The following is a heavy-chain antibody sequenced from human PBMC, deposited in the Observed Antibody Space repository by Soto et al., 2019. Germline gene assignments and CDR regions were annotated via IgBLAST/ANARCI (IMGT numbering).Heavy chain of an antibody. CDR3: ARGSGIVALPGELEDVKYDY. CDR1: GQSFSGHS. J-gene: IGHJ4*02. CDR2: INESGST. Sequence: QVQLQQWGAGLVKPSETLSLSCAVYGQSFSGHSWAWIRQPPGKGLEWIGEINESGSTYYNPSLKSRVTISTDTSKNQYSLKLSSVSAADTAAYFCARGSGIVALPGELEDVKYDYWGQGTLVIVSS. D-gene: IGHD1-1*01. V-gene: IGHV4-34*01.